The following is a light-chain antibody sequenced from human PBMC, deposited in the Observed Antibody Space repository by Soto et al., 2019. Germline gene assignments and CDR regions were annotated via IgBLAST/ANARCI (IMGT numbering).Light chain of an antibody. CDR1: NSNIGAGYD. J-gene: IGLJ2*01. CDR2: GSI. Sequence: QSVLTQPPSVSGAPGQRVTISCTGSNSNIGAGYDVHWYQHLSGTAPKLLIFGSINRPSGVPDRFSGSKSGTSASLAITGLQAEDEADYYCQSYDSSLSAHVVFGGGTKVTVL. V-gene: IGLV1-40*01. CDR3: QSYDSSLSAHVV.